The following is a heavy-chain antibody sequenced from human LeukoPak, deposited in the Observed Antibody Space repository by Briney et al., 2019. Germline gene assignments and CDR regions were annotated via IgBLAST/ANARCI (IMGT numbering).Heavy chain of an antibody. CDR2: IYYSGST. CDR1: GPSVSSGSYS. D-gene: IGHD3-10*01. J-gene: IGHJ6*04. V-gene: IGHV4-61*01. Sequence: WETLSLTCTVSGPSVSSGSYSWSWMPQPPGKGLEWIGYIYYSGSTNYNPSLKSRVTISVDTSKNQFSLKLSSVTAADTAVYYCAGGSGRYYYYGMDVWGKGTTVTVSS. CDR3: AGGSGRYYYYGMDV.